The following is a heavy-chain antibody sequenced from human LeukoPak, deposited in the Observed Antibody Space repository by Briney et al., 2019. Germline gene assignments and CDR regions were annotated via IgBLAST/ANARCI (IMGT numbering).Heavy chain of an antibody. CDR1: GGSISSYY. CDR3: AKVAVTGYNWFDP. Sequence: LETLSLTCTVSGGSISSYYWSWIRQPAGKGLEWIGRIYSSGSTNYNPSFQSRVTMSLDTSKSQFSLKLSSVTAADTAVYYCAKVAVTGYNWFDPWGQGTLVTVSS. D-gene: IGHD2-21*02. CDR2: IYSSGST. V-gene: IGHV4-4*07. J-gene: IGHJ5*02.